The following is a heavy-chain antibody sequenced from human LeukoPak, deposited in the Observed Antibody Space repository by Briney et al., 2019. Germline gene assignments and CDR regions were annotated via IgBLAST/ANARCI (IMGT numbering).Heavy chain of an antibody. CDR2: IVVGSGNT. V-gene: IGHV1-58*02. D-gene: IGHD3-16*01. CDR1: GFTFTSSA. J-gene: IGHJ4*02. CDR3: ARGPQVYDIRDSTAAKIDY. Sequence: PGKVSCKAFGFTFTSSAMQWVRQARGQRLEWIGWIVVGSGNTNYAQKFQERVTITRDMSTSTAYMELSSLRSEDTAVYYCARGPQVYDIRDSTAAKIDYWGQGTLVTVSS.